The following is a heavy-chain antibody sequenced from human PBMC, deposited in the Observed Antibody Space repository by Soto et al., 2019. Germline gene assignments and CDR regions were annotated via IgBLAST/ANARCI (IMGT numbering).Heavy chain of an antibody. CDR1: GGSFSGYY. CDR3: ARLVYGDYEYYYYGMDV. CDR2: IYYSGST. J-gene: IGHJ6*02. V-gene: IGHV4-59*01. D-gene: IGHD4-17*01. Sequence: SETLSLTCAVYGGSFSGYYWSWIRQPPGKGLEWIGYIYYSGSTNYNPSLKSRVTISVDTSKNQFSLKLSSVTAADTAVYYCARLVYGDYEYYYYGMDVWGQGTTVTVSS.